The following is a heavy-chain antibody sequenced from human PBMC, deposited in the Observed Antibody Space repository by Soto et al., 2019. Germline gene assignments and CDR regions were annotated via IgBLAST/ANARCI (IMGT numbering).Heavy chain of an antibody. V-gene: IGHV4-59*12. CDR3: AVHRVYTGVALSNWFGP. J-gene: IGHJ5*02. Sequence: TETLSLTCTVSGGSISSYYWSWIRQPPGKGLEWIGYIYYSGSTNYNPSLKSRLTISVDTSRNQFSLKMSSVTVADTAVYYCAVHRVYTGVALSNWFGPWGQGSLVTVSS. CDR1: GGSISSYY. D-gene: IGHD2-2*02. CDR2: IYYSGST.